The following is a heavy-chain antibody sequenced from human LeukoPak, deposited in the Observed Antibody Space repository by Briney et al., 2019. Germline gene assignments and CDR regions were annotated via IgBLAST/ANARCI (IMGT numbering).Heavy chain of an antibody. V-gene: IGHV3-11*01. Sequence: GGSLRLSCAPSGFTFSDYYLSWIRQAPGKGLEWVSYISSSGNTIYADSVKGRFTISRDNAKKSLYLQMNSLRDEDTAVYYCARGAYSDSSGSYCWGQGTLVTVSS. CDR3: ARGAYSDSSGSYC. J-gene: IGHJ4*02. D-gene: IGHD3-22*01. CDR2: ISSSGNTI. CDR1: GFTFSDYY.